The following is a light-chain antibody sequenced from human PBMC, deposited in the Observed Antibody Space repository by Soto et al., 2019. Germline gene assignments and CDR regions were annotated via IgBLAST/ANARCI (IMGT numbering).Light chain of an antibody. V-gene: IGKV3-20*01. CDR1: QSVSSSN. CDR3: QQYGSLPFT. CDR2: GAS. Sequence: EIVLTQSPGTLSLSPGERATLSCRASQSVSSSNLAWYQQKPGQAPRLLISGASSRATGIPDRFSGSGSGADFTLTISRLEPEDVAAYYCQQYGSLPFTFGPGTKVDI. J-gene: IGKJ3*01.